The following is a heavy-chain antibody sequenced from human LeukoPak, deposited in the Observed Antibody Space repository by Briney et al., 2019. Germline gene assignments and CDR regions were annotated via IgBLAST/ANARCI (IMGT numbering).Heavy chain of an antibody. CDR3: AASLGPRDY. J-gene: IGHJ4*02. D-gene: IGHD7-27*01. V-gene: IGHV3-48*03. CDR1: GFTFSSYE. Sequence: PGGSLRLSCAASGFTFSSYETNWVRQAPGKGLEWISYISSTSYSIYYADSVKGRFTISRDNAKNAPYLQMDSLRVEDTALYYCAASLGPRDYWGQGILVTVS. CDR2: ISSTSYSI.